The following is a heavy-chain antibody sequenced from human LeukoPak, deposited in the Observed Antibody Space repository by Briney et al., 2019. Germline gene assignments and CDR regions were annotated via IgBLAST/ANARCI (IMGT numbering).Heavy chain of an antibody. CDR3: ARDPTLGGYYFDY. CDR2: INPNSGGT. Sequence: APVKVSCKASGYTFTGYYMHWVRQAPGQGLERMGWINPNSGGTNYAQKFQGRVTMTRDTSISTAYMELSRLRSDDTAVYYCARDPTLGGYYFDYWGQGTLVTVSS. V-gene: IGHV1-2*02. J-gene: IGHJ4*02. CDR1: GYTFTGYY.